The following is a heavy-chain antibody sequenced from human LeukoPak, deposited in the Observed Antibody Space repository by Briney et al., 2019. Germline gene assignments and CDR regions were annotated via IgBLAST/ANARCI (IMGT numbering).Heavy chain of an antibody. D-gene: IGHD3-3*01. Sequence: GASVKVSCKASGYTFTGYYMHWVRQAPGQGLEWMGRIIPIFGTANYAQKFQGRVTITTDESTSTAYMELSSLRSEDTAVYYCASGREWDYMDVWGKGTTVTVSS. V-gene: IGHV1-69*05. CDR1: GYTFTGYY. CDR3: ASGREWDYMDV. J-gene: IGHJ6*03. CDR2: IIPIFGTA.